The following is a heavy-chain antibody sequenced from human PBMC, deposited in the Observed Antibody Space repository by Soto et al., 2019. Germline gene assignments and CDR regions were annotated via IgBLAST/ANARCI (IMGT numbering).Heavy chain of an antibody. CDR1: GFTFSSYA. CDR3: ANSLYGSGSYYRNYYYYYYMDV. V-gene: IGHV3-23*01. CDR2: ISGSGGST. Sequence: GGSLRLSCAASGFTFSSYAMSWVRQAPGKGLEWVSAISGSGGSTYYADSVKGRFTISRDNSKNTLYLQMNSLRAEDTAVYYCANSLYGSGSYYRNYYYYYYMDVWGKGTTVTVSS. D-gene: IGHD3-10*01. J-gene: IGHJ6*03.